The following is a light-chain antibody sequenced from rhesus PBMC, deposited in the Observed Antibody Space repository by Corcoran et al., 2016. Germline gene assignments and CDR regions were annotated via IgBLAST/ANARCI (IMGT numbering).Light chain of an antibody. CDR1: QAISSW. CDR2: AAS. V-gene: IGKV1-18*01. CDR3: QQGSHTPWT. Sequence: DIQMTQSPSSLSASVGDKVTITCRASQAISSWLAWYQQKPGKAPKLLIYAASSLHSGVPERFSGSGSGTDYSLTLSGLQPEDFAIYYCQQGSHTPWTFGQGTRVEIK. J-gene: IGKJ1*01.